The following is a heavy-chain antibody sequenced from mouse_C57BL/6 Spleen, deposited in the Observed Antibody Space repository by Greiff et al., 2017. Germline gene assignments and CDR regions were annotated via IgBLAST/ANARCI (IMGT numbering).Heavy chain of an antibody. CDR1: GFTFSDYG. D-gene: IGHD1-1*01. CDR2: ISSGSSTI. J-gene: IGHJ1*03. Sequence: EVNVVESGGGLVKPGGSLKLSCAASGFTFSDYGMHWVRQAPEKGLEWVAYISSGSSTIYYADTVKGRFTISRDNAKNTLFLQMTSLRSEDTAMYYCAREGYYSGSSYWYFDVWGTGTTVTVSS. V-gene: IGHV5-17*01. CDR3: AREGYYSGSSYWYFDV.